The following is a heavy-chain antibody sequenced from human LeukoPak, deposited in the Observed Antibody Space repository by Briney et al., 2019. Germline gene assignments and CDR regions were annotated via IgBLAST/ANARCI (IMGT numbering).Heavy chain of an antibody. J-gene: IGHJ6*02. CDR1: GFTFSSYA. CDR3: ARAASPGYSSGWFPPYYYYGMDV. V-gene: IGHV3-30-3*01. Sequence: PGGSLRLSCAASGFTFSSYAMHWVRQAPGKGLEWLAVISYDGSNKYYADSVKGRFTISRDNSKNTLYLQMNSLRAEDTAVYYCARAASPGYSSGWFPPYYYYGMDVWGQGTTVTVSS. CDR2: ISYDGSNK. D-gene: IGHD6-19*01.